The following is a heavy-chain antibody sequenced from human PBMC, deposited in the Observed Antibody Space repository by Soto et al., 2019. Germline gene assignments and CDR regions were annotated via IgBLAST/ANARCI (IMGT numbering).Heavy chain of an antibody. Sequence: QVQLQEAGPGLVKPSETLSITCTVSGGSMSGLHWSWIRQSPLKGLEWIGYVYSNGATNYNPSFKGRVTLSVDTSKNQFSLRLTSVTAADTAVYYCARGMDRKIGLFDLWGPGNLITVAS. V-gene: IGHV4-59*11. CDR1: GGSMSGLH. CDR2: VYSNGAT. CDR3: ARGMDRKIGLFDL. D-gene: IGHD3-16*01. J-gene: IGHJ5*02.